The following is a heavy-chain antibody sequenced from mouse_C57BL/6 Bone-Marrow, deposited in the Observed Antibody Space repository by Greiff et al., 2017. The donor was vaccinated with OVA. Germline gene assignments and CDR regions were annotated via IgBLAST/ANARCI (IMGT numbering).Heavy chain of an antibody. D-gene: IGHD4-1*01. Sequence: VQLQQPGAELVRPGSSVKLSCKASGYTFTSYWMHWVKQRPIQGLEWIGNIDPSDSETHYNQKFKDKATLTVDKSSSTAYMQLSSLTSEDSAVYYCARRVGRAMDYWGQGTSVTVSS. CDR1: GYTFTSYW. V-gene: IGHV1-52*01. CDR2: IDPSDSET. CDR3: ARRVGRAMDY. J-gene: IGHJ4*01.